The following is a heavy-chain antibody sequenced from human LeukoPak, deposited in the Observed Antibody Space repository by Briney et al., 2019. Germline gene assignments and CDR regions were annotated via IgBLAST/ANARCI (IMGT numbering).Heavy chain of an antibody. D-gene: IGHD3-3*01. CDR2: SSAYNGNT. J-gene: IGHJ1*01. Sequence: GASVKVSCKASGFTFTSYGISWVRQAPGLGLEWMGWSSAYNGNTNYAQKLQGRVTMTTDTSTSTAYMELRSLRSDDTAVYYCARGEATYYDFWSGYYKTEYFQHWGQGTLVTVSS. V-gene: IGHV1-18*01. CDR3: ARGEATYYDFWSGYYKTEYFQH. CDR1: GFTFTSYG.